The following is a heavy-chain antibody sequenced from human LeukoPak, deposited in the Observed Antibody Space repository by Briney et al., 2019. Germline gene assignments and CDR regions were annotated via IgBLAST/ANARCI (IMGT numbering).Heavy chain of an antibody. CDR3: ARHYGP. CDR2: IFYSGST. V-gene: IGHV4-39*01. D-gene: IGHD3-10*01. Sequence: SETLSLTCTVSGGSIISSDYHWGWIRQPPGNEMEWIGTIFYSGSTHYSPSLKSRVTISVDTSKNQFSLKLISVTATDTAVYYCARHYGPWGQGTLVTVSS. CDR1: GGSIISSDYH. J-gene: IGHJ4*02.